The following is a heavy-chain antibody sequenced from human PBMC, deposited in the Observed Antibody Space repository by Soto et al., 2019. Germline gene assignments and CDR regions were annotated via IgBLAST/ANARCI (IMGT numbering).Heavy chain of an antibody. V-gene: IGHV3-30-3*01. CDR1: GFTFSRFS. CDR3: ARDHGMFLSYYYYGMDV. Sequence: GGSLRLSCAASGFTFSRFSMHWVRQAPGKGLAWVAVISYDGSNTHYAESVKGRFNISRDDSKNTVYLQMNNLRGEDSAVYYCARDHGMFLSYYYYGMDVWGQGTTVTVSS. J-gene: IGHJ6*02. CDR2: ISYDGSNT. D-gene: IGHD3-10*02.